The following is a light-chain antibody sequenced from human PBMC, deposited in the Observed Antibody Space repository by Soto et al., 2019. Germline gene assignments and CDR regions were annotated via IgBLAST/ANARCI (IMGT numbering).Light chain of an antibody. J-gene: IGLJ1*01. Sequence: QSALTQPAAVSGSPGQSITISCTGTSSDVGGHNFVSWYQLHPGKAPKLMIYDVTNRPPGVSNRFSGSKSGNTASLTISGLQSEDEADYYCSSYTSINTLYVFGTGTKLTVL. CDR1: SSDVGGHNF. V-gene: IGLV2-14*01. CDR3: SSYTSINTLYV. CDR2: DVT.